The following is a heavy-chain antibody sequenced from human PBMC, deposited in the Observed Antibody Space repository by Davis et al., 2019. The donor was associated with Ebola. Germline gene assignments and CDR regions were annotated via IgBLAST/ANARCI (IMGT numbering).Heavy chain of an antibody. D-gene: IGHD6-19*01. CDR3: ARGPRFSSGWYSWFDP. V-gene: IGHV1-8*01. CDR2: MNPNSGNT. J-gene: IGHJ5*02. Sequence: AASVKVSCKASGYTFTSYDINWVRQATGQGPEWMGWMNPNSGNTGYAQKFQGRVTMTRNTSISTAYMELSSLRSEDTAVYYCARGPRFSSGWYSWFDPWGQGTLVTVSS. CDR1: GYTFTSYD.